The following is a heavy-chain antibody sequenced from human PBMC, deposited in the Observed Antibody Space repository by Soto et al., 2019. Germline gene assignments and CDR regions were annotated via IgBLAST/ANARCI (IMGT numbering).Heavy chain of an antibody. D-gene: IGHD6-19*01. CDR2: VHFTGST. V-gene: IGHV4-59*08. Sequence: PSETLSLTCTVSGGSMSGYYWTWIRQSPGKGLEWIGCVHFTGSTDYSPSLKSRVNISIATSKDQFSLKVTSVTATDTAVYYCARHVNLPLAGTGCDSWGRGTLVTVSS. CDR1: GGSMSGYY. J-gene: IGHJ4*02. CDR3: ARHVNLPLAGTGCDS.